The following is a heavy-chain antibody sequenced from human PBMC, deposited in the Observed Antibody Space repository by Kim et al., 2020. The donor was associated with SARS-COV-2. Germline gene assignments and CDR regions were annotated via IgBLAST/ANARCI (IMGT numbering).Heavy chain of an antibody. V-gene: IGHV4-31*03. CDR2: IYYSGST. J-gene: IGHJ4*02. CDR1: GGSISSGGYY. D-gene: IGHD6-13*01. CDR3: AREGAGKGLFDY. Sequence: SETLSLTCTVSGGSISSGGYYWSWIRQHPGKGLEWIGYIYYSGSTYYNPSLKSRVTISVDTSKNQFSLKLSSVTAADTAVYYCAREGAGKGLFDYWGQGTLVTVSS.